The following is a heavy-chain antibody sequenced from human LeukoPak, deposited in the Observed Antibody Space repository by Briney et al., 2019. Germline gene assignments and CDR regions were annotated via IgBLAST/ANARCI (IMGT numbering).Heavy chain of an antibody. CDR2: FGTRSSSI. CDR3: VKDSPPRYSGSPPAY. J-gene: IGHJ4*02. D-gene: IGHD1-26*01. Sequence: GGSLRLSCAASGFTFSNYAMNWVRQAPGKGLEWVSSFGTRSSSIYYAHSVTGRFIVSRDNAKNSLYLQMNSLRADDTAVYYCVKDSPPRYSGSPPAYWGQGTLVTVSS. CDR1: GFTFSNYA. V-gene: IGHV3-21*04.